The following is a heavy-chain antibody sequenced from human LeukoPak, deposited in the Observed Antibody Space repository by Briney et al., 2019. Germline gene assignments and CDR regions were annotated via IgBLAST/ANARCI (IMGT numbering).Heavy chain of an antibody. D-gene: IGHD3-22*01. Sequence: GESLQISCKGSDYSFTNYWIGWVRQMPGKGLEWMAIIYPGDSDTRYSRSFQGQVTISVDKSISTAYLQWSSLKASDTAMYYCARANYYDSSGYWGYFQHWGQGTLVTVSS. CDR2: IYPGDSDT. J-gene: IGHJ1*01. CDR1: DYSFTNYW. CDR3: ARANYYDSSGYWGYFQH. V-gene: IGHV5-51*01.